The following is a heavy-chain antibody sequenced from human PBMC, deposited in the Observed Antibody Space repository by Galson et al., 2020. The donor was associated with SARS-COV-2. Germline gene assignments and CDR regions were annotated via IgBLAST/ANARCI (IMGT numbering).Heavy chain of an antibody. D-gene: IGHD5-12*01. V-gene: IGHV3-7*01. CDR1: GFTFSRYW. CDR3: ARDEDGYKH. J-gene: IGHJ4*02. CDR2: IKQEGSEK. Sequence: GESLKISCAASGFTFSRYWMSWVRQAPGKGLEWVANIKQEGSEKYYVDSVKGRFTISRNNAKNSLYLQMNSLRADDTAVYYCARDEDGYKHWGQGTLVIVAS.